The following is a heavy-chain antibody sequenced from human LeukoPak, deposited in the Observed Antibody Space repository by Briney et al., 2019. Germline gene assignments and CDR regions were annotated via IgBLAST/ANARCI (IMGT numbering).Heavy chain of an antibody. CDR1: GSTLSELS. CDR2: FNPEDGET. D-gene: IGHD4-17*01. Sequence: ASVKVSCKVIGSTLSELSIHWVRQAPGKGLEWMGGFNPEDGETIYAQTFQGRVTLTEDTSTVTAYMELSSLRPDDTAVYYCAIGRDYGDYTRVLGRPNYFDYWGRGTLVTVSS. V-gene: IGHV1-24*01. J-gene: IGHJ4*02. CDR3: AIGRDYGDYTRVLGRPNYFDY.